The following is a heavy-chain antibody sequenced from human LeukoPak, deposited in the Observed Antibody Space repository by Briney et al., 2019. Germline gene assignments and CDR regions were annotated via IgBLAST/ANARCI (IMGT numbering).Heavy chain of an antibody. CDR2: IRSKANSYAT. CDR1: GFTFSGSA. V-gene: IGHV3-73*01. D-gene: IGHD3-22*01. Sequence: GGSLRLSCAASGFTFSGSAMHWVRQASGKGLEWVGRIRSKANSYATAYAASVKGRFTISRDDSKNTAYLPMNSLKTEDTAVYYCTRLVGDSSGYYGDYWGQGTLVTVSS. CDR3: TRLVGDSSGYYGDY. J-gene: IGHJ4*02.